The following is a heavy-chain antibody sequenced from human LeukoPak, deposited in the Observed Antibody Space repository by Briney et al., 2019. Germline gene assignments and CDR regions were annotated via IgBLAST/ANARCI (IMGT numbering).Heavy chain of an antibody. J-gene: IGHJ4*02. D-gene: IGHD3-22*01. CDR3: ARAYYYDSSGYQDY. CDR1: GGTFSSYA. V-gene: IGHV1-69*04. Sequence: ASVKVSCKASGGTFSSYAISWVRHAPGQGLEWMGRIIPILGIANYAQKFQGRVTITADKSTSTAYMELSSLRSEDTAVYYCARAYYYDSSGYQDYWGQGTLVTVSS. CDR2: IIPILGIA.